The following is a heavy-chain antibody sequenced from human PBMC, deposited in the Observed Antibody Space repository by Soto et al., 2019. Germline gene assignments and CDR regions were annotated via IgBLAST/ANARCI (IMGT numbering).Heavy chain of an antibody. CDR3: AREVSGYSYGADYGDYSTAGGANNWFDP. CDR2: INSDGSTT. Sequence: PGGSLRLSCAASGFTFSSYWMHWVRQAPGKGLVWVSRINSDGSTTNYADSVKGRFTISRDNAKNSLYLQMNSLRAEDTAVYYCAREVSGYSYGADYGDYSTAGGANNWFDPWGQGTLVTVSS. CDR1: GFTFSSYW. V-gene: IGHV3-74*01. J-gene: IGHJ5*02. D-gene: IGHD5-18*01.